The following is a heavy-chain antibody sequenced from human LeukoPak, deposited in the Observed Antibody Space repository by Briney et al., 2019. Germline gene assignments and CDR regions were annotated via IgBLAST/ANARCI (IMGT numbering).Heavy chain of an antibody. J-gene: IGHJ4*02. V-gene: IGHV1-46*01. Sequence: ASVTVSCKASGYTFPSYYIHWVRQAPGQGLEWMGIIYPGGGSTSYAQKSQGRDTMTKDMSTSTVHMELSSLRSEDTAVYCCARDNDFDYWGQGTLVTVSS. CDR1: GYTFPSYY. CDR3: ARDNDFDY. D-gene: IGHD2-8*01. CDR2: IYPGGGST.